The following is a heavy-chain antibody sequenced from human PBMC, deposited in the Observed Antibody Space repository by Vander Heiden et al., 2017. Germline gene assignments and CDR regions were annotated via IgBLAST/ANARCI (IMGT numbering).Heavy chain of an antibody. J-gene: IGHJ6*02. Sequence: SGYYWSWIPQPPGKGLEWIGEINHSGSTNYNPSLKSRVTISVDTSKDQFSLKLSSVTAADTAVYYCASAYCGGDCYSGYYYGMDVWGQGTTVTVSS. D-gene: IGHD2-21*02. V-gene: IGHV4-34*01. CDR1: SGYY. CDR2: INHSGST. CDR3: ASAYCGGDCYSGYYYGMDV.